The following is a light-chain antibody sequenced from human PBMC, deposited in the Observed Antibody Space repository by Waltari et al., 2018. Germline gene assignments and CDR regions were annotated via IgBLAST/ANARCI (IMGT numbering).Light chain of an antibody. CDR3: NSYTDTTWV. CDR1: SSDGGEYSY. CDR2: DVS. Sequence: QSVLTQPASVSGSPGQTITISCTGTSSDGGEYSYVSWYQQHPGAAPKVLIYDVSTRPSGVSNRFSGSKSGNTAFLTISGLQPEDEADYYCNSYTDTTWVFGGGTKLTVL. J-gene: IGLJ3*02. V-gene: IGLV2-14*03.